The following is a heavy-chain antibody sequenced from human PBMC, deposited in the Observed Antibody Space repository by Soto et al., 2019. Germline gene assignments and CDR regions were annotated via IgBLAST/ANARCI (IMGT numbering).Heavy chain of an antibody. CDR1: GYSFTSYW. CDR2: IDPSDSYT. CDR3: ARHEGGSAGTRPDAFDI. V-gene: IGHV5-10-1*03. D-gene: IGHD6-13*01. J-gene: IGHJ3*02. Sequence: EVQLVQSGAEVKKPGESLRICCKGSGYSFTSYWISWVRQMPGKGLEWMGRIDPSDSYTNYSPSFQGHVTISADKSISTAYLQWSSLKASDTAMYYCARHEGGSAGTRPDAFDIWGQGTMVTVSS.